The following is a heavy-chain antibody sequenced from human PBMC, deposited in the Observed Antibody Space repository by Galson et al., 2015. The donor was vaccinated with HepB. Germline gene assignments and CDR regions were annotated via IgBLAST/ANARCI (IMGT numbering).Heavy chain of an antibody. CDR1: GFTFTTFG. D-gene: IGHD3-16*01. CDR3: ARLRGDSYAFNF. V-gene: IGHV3-33*01. Sequence: SLRLSCAASGFTFTTFGMHWVRQAPGKGLEWLAVIWYDGSNKYADSVKGRFTLFRDNSKNTLYLHMNHLRVEDTAVYYCARLRGDSYAFNFWGPGTLVTVSS. CDR2: IWYDGSNK. J-gene: IGHJ4*02.